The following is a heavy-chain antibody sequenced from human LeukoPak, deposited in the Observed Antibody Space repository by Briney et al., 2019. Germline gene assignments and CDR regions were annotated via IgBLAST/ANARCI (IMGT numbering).Heavy chain of an antibody. CDR3: AKAAYCSSTSCSDEYYYYYYGMDV. J-gene: IGHJ6*02. Sequence: GGSLRLSCAASGFTFSSYAMSWVRQAPGKGLEWVSAIIGSVGSTYYADSVKGRFTISRDNSKNTLYLKMNSLRAEDTAVYYCAKAAYCSSTSCSDEYYYYYYGMDVWGQGTTVTVSS. V-gene: IGHV3-23*01. D-gene: IGHD2-2*01. CDR2: IIGSVGST. CDR1: GFTFSSYA.